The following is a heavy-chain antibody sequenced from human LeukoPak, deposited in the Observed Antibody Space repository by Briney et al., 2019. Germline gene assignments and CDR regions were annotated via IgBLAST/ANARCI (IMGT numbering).Heavy chain of an antibody. CDR1: GFTFSSYG. D-gene: IGHD4-11*01. CDR2: ISYDGSNK. J-gene: IGHJ4*02. Sequence: GGSLRLSCAASGFTFSSYGMHWVRQAPGKGLEWVAVISYDGSNKYYADSVKGRFTISRDNSKTTLYLQMNSLRAEDTAVYYCAKDRAAYSSLPDYWGQGTLVTVSS. V-gene: IGHV3-30*18. CDR3: AKDRAAYSSLPDY.